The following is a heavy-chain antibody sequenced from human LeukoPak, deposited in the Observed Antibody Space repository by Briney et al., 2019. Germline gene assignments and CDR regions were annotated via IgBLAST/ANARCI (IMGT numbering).Heavy chain of an antibody. J-gene: IGHJ4*02. V-gene: IGHV1-2*02. D-gene: IGHD3-22*01. CDR2: INPNSGGT. Sequence: ASVKVSYKASGYTFTGYYMHWVRQAPGQGLEWMGWINPNSGGTNYAQKFQGRVTMTRDTSISTAYMELSSLRSEDTAVYYCARGQYYYDSSGYYPIHFDYWGQGTLVTVSS. CDR1: GYTFTGYY. CDR3: ARGQYYYDSSGYYPIHFDY.